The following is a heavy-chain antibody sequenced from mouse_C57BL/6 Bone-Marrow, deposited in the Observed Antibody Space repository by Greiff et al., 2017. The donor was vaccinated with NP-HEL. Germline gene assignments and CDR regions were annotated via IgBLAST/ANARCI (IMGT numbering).Heavy chain of an antibody. CDR3: TLYYGSSYVYWYFDV. CDR2: IDPEDGDT. CDR1: GFNIKDYY. V-gene: IGHV14-1*01. D-gene: IGHD1-1*01. Sequence: VQLKQSGAELVRPGASVKLSCTASGFNIKDYYMHWVKQRPEQGLEWIGRIDPEDGDTEYAPKFQGKATMTADTSSNTAYLQLSSLTSEDTAVYYCTLYYGSSYVYWYFDVWGTGTTVTVSS. J-gene: IGHJ1*03.